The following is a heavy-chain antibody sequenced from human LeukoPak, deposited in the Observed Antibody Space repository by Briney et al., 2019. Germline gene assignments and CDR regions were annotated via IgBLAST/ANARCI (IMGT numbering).Heavy chain of an antibody. D-gene: IGHD2-21*01. CDR1: GFIFSSHG. V-gene: IGHV3-23*01. J-gene: IGHJ3*01. CDR2: ISPSGGIT. Sequence: PGGSLRLSCAASGFIFSSHGMNWVRQAPGKGLEWVSGISPSGGITYYTDSVKGRFTISRDNSKNTQSLQMNSLRAEDTALYYCAKDRAYPNDVFDVWGQGTMVTVS. CDR3: AKDRAYPNDVFDV.